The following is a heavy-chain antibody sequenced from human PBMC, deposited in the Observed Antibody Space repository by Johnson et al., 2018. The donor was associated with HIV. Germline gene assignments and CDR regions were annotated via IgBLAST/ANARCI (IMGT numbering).Heavy chain of an antibody. D-gene: IGHD1-26*01. Sequence: VQLVESGGGLVQPGGSLRLSCAASGFTFSSYGMHWVRQAPGKGLEWVSYISSSGSTIYYADSVKGRFTISRDNAKNSLYLQMNSLRAEDTAVYYCARGGSHKMDAFDIWGQGTMVTVSS. CDR3: ARGGSHKMDAFDI. CDR2: ISSSGSTI. J-gene: IGHJ3*02. V-gene: IGHV3-48*04. CDR1: GFTFSSYG.